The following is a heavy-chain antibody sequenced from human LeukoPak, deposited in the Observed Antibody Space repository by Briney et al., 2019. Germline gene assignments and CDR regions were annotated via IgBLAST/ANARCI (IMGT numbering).Heavy chain of an antibody. CDR1: GGSISSSNW. V-gene: IGHV4-4*02. Sequence: SETLSLTCAVSGGSISSSNWWSWVRQPPGKGLEWIGEIYHSGSTNYNPSLKSRVTISVDKSKNQFSLKLSSVTAADTAVYYCASINQKYYYDSSGSFDYWGQGTLVTVSS. CDR3: ASINQKYYYDSSGSFDY. J-gene: IGHJ4*02. CDR2: IYHSGST. D-gene: IGHD3-22*01.